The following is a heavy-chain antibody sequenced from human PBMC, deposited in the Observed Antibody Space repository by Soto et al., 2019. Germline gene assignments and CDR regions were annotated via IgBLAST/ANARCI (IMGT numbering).Heavy chain of an antibody. Sequence: GASVKVSCKVSGYSLTDLSIHWVRQGRGKGLEWMGGFDPENVETIYAQKFQGRLTMTEDTSTDTAYMELTSLRSEDTAVYYCAAIRYYASAFDIWGQGTMVTVSS. CDR1: GYSLTDLS. V-gene: IGHV1-24*01. CDR3: AAIRYYASAFDI. D-gene: IGHD3-16*01. CDR2: FDPENVET. J-gene: IGHJ3*02.